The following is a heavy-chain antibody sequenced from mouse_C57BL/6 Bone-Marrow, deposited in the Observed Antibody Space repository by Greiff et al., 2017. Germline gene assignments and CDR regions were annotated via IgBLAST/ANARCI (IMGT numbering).Heavy chain of an antibody. J-gene: IGHJ1*03. D-gene: IGHD2-5*01. CDR1: GYTFTSYW. CDR3: ARPYYSNYWYFDV. V-gene: IGHV1-55*01. Sequence: QVQLLQPGAGLVKPGASVKMSCTASGYTFTSYWITWVQQRPGQGLEWIGDIYPGGGSTNYNENYKSKATLTVDTSSSTAYMQLSSLTSEESAVYYCARPYYSNYWYFDVGGTGTTATVTA. CDR2: IYPGGGST.